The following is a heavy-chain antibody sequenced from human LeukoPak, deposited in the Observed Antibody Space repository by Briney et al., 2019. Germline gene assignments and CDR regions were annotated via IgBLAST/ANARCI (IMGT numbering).Heavy chain of an antibody. J-gene: IGHJ4*02. V-gene: IGHV3-21*01. CDR1: GFTFDDYA. D-gene: IGHD3-22*01. Sequence: GGSLRLSCAASGFTFDDYAMNWVRQAPGKGLEWVSSISSSSSYIYYADSVKGRFTISRDNAKNSLYLQMNSLRAEDTAVYYCARDSRATMIVVVRFDYWGQGTLVTVSS. CDR2: ISSSSSYI. CDR3: ARDSRATMIVVVRFDY.